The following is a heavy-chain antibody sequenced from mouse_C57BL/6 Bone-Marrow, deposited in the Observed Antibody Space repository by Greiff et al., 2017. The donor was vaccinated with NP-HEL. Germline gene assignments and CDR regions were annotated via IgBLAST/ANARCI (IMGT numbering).Heavy chain of an antibody. CDR1: GFTFSSYG. J-gene: IGHJ1*03. D-gene: IGHD1-1*01. V-gene: IGHV5-6*01. CDR3: ARDRAKVVAPWFDV. Sequence: EVQVVESGGDLVKPGGSLKLSCAASGFTFSSYGMSWVRQTPDKRLEWVATISSGGSYTYYPDSVKGRFTISRDNAKNTLYLQMSSRKSEDTAMYYCARDRAKVVAPWFDVWGTGTTVTVSS. CDR2: ISSGGSYT.